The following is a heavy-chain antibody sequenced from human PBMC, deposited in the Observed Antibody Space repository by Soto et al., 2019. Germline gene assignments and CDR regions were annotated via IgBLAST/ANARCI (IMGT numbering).Heavy chain of an antibody. J-gene: IGHJ6*02. CDR1: GGTFNNYA. CDR2: IIPLHNTS. V-gene: IGHV1-69*06. D-gene: IGHD1-20*01. CDR3: ASWSNWNPLYYDGLDV. Sequence: QVQLLQSGAEVKKPGSSVKVSCKVSGGTFNNYALNWVRHGPGQGLEWLGGIIPLHNTSNYSLKLLGRVTVTAYISSTTVYMELNSLTSDDTATYYCASWSNWNPLYYDGLDVWGQGTTVTVSS.